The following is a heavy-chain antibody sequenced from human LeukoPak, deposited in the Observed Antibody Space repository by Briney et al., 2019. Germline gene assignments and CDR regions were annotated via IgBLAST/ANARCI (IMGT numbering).Heavy chain of an antibody. V-gene: IGHV1-8*01. J-gene: IGHJ3*02. CDR3: ARYSVLRYFDDDAFDI. CDR1: GYTFTSYD. CDR2: MNPNSGNT. Sequence: VASVKVSCKASGYTFTSYDINWVRQATEQGLEWMGWMNPNSGNTGYAQKFQGRATMTRNTSISTAYMELSSLRSEDTAVYYCARYSVLRYFDDDAFDIWGQGTMVTVSS. D-gene: IGHD3-9*01.